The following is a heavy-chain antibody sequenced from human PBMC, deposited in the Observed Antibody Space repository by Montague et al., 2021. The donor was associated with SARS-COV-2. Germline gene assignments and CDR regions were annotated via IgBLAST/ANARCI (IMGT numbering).Heavy chain of an antibody. J-gene: IGHJ4*02. CDR3: ARGRYSSSWYGTKYYFDY. Sequence: SETLSLTCAVYDGSFSGYYWSWIRQPPGKGLEWIGEITHSGSTNYNPSLKSRVTISLDTSTNQFSLKLSSVTAADTAVYYCARGRYSSSWYGTKYYFDYWGQGTLVTVSS. V-gene: IGHV4-34*01. D-gene: IGHD6-13*01. CDR2: ITHSGST. CDR1: DGSFSGYY.